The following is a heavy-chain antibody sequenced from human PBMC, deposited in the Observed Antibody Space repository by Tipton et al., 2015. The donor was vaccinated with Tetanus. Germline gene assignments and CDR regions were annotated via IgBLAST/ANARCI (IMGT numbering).Heavy chain of an antibody. J-gene: IGHJ6*02. V-gene: IGHV4-30-4*01. Sequence: TLSLTCTVSGGPISSGDYYWSWVRLSPGKGLEWIGYIYYSGTTYYNPSLKSRINISVDRSNNQFSLTVFSVTAADTAVYYCATRPIVVEAAGTGYFHHWGQGTTVTVSS. CDR2: IYYSGTT. CDR3: ATRPIVVEAAGTGYFHH. CDR1: GGPISSGDYY. D-gene: IGHD2-15*01.